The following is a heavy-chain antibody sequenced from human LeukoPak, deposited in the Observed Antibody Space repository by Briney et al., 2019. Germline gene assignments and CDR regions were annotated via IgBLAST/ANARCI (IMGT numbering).Heavy chain of an antibody. V-gene: IGHV4-4*07. J-gene: IGHJ4*02. D-gene: IGHD2-15*01. CDR1: GGSISSYY. Sequence: SETLSLTCTVPGGSISSYYWSCIRQAAGKGLEWIGRIYTSGSTNYNPSLKSRVTMSVDTSKNQFSLKLSSVTAADTAVYYCARCYHGGSPAFDYWGKGTRVSVSS. CDR2: IYTSGST. CDR3: ARCYHGGSPAFDY.